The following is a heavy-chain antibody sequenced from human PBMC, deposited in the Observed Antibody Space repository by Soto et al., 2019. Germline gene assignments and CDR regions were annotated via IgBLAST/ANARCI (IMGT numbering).Heavy chain of an antibody. J-gene: IGHJ4*02. CDR3: ARDLYDYVWGSYRRKLGFDY. Sequence: QVQLVQSGAEVKKPGASVKVSCKASGYTFTSYYMHWVRQAPGQGLEWMGIINPSGGSTSYAQKFQGRVTMTRDTSTSTVYMELCSLRSEDTAVYYCARDLYDYVWGSYRRKLGFDYWGQGTLVTVSS. CDR1: GYTFTSYY. V-gene: IGHV1-46*01. CDR2: INPSGGST. D-gene: IGHD3-16*02.